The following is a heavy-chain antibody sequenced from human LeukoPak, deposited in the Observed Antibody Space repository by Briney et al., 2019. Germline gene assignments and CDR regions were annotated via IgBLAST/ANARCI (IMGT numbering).Heavy chain of an antibody. D-gene: IGHD3-16*02. CDR2: ISSSGSTI. CDR1: GFTFSSYE. V-gene: IGHV3-48*03. J-gene: IGHJ4*02. CDR3: ARTSMITFGGVIVIPFDY. Sequence: GGSLRLSCAASGFTFSSYEMNWVRQAPGKGLEWVSYISSSGSTIYYADSVNGRFTISRDNAKNSLYLQMNSLRAEDTAVYYCARTSMITFGGVIVIPFDYWGQGTLVTVSS.